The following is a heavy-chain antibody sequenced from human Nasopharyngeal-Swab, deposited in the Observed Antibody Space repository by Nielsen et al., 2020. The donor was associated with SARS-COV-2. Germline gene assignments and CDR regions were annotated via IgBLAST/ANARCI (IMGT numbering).Heavy chain of an antibody. CDR1: GYSFTKYW. CDR2: IYPDDSDT. Sequence: GESLKISCKASGYSFTKYWIGWVRQMPGKGLEWMGIIYPDDSDTKYSPSFQGQVTISADKSISTAYLHWSSLKASDTAMYYCATTSSSWYDWYFDLWGRGTLVTVSS. J-gene: IGHJ2*01. D-gene: IGHD6-13*01. CDR3: ATTSSSWYDWYFDL. V-gene: IGHV5-51*01.